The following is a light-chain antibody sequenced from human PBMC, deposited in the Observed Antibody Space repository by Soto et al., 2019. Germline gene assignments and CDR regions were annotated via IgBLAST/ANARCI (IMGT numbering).Light chain of an antibody. CDR1: QSISSW. CDR3: QQYESYSPWT. CDR2: DAS. V-gene: IGKV1-5*01. J-gene: IGKJ1*01. Sequence: DIQMTQSPSALSASVGDRSTITCRSSQSISSWLAWYQQKPWKAPKLLIYDASTLQSGVPSRYSGSGSGTEFTLTISNLQPDDFATYYCQQYESYSPWTFGQGTKVDIK.